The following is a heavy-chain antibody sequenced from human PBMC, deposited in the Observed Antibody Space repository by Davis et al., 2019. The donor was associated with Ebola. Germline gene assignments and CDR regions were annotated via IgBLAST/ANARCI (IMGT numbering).Heavy chain of an antibody. Sequence: SVKVSCKASGYTFTYCYLHCVRHAPAQALAWRGWITPFNGNTNYAQKFEDRVTITRDRSMSTAYMELSSLSSEDTAMYYCASSIVVVPATPGHYYGMDVWGQGTTVTVSS. CDR2: ITPFNGNT. CDR3: ASSIVVVPATPGHYYGMDV. D-gene: IGHD2-2*01. J-gene: IGHJ6*02. CDR1: GYTFTYCY. V-gene: IGHV1-45*02.